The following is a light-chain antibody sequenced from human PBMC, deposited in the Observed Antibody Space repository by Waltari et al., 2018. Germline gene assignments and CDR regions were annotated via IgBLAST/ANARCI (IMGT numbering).Light chain of an antibody. J-gene: IGLJ3*02. CDR1: SSDVGGYDY. Sequence: QSALTQPASVSGSPGQSITISCTGTSSDVGGYDYVSWYQQHPGKAPKPLLYDVTKLPAGVSNRFSGSKSANTASLTISGLQAEDEADYYCFSYRRSSTWVFGEGTKLTVL. CDR3: FSYRRSSTWV. CDR2: DVT. V-gene: IGLV2-14*03.